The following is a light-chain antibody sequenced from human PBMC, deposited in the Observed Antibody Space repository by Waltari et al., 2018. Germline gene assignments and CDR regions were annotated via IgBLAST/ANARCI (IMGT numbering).Light chain of an antibody. CDR1: QSVSRS. CDR3: QQRSVWPVT. Sequence: EIVLTQSPATLSLSPGERVTLSCRASQSVSRSLGWFLQKPGQAPKLLIYEASNRAPGLPGRFSCSGCGRDFTLTISSLEPEDFGVYYCQQRSVWPVTFGGGTKLEI. CDR2: EAS. J-gene: IGKJ4*01. V-gene: IGKV3-11*02.